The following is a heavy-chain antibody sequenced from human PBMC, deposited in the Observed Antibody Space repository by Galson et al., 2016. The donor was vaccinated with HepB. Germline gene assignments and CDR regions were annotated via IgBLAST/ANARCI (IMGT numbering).Heavy chain of an antibody. Sequence: SLRLSCAASGLTFKNNWMSWVRQAPGKGLEWVANIKQDGSEKYYVDAVKGRFTISRDNAKNSQYLQMNSLRAEDTAVYYCAADASAMTVKWWGQGTLVTVSS. CDR2: IKQDGSEK. CDR1: GLTFKNNW. J-gene: IGHJ4*02. V-gene: IGHV3-7*03. D-gene: IGHD2-21*02. CDR3: AADASAMTVKW.